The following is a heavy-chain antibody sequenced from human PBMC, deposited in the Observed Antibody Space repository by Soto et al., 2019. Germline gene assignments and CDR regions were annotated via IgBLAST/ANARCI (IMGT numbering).Heavy chain of an antibody. J-gene: IGHJ4*02. V-gene: IGHV3-30*18. CDR2: ISYDGSNK. CDR1: GFTFSSYG. CDR3: AKEGSDFWSGYTFDY. D-gene: IGHD3-3*01. Sequence: PGGSLRLSCAASGFTFSSYGMHWVRQAPGKGLEWVAVISYDGSNKYYADSVKGRFTISRDNSKNTLYLQMNSLRAEDTAVYYCAKEGSDFWSGYTFDYWGQGTLVTVSS.